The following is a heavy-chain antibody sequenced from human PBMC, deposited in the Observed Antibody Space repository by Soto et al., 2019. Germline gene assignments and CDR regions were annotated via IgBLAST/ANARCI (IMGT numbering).Heavy chain of an antibody. V-gene: IGHV4-30-4*01. D-gene: IGHD2-2*01. CDR2: IYYSGST. CDR3: ASVRPAYFDL. J-gene: IGHJ2*01. CDR1: GGSISSGDYY. Sequence: QVQLQESGPGLVKPSQTLSLTCTVSGGSISSGDYYWSWIRQPPGKGLEWIGYIYYSGSTYYNPSSKRRVTLTGDTSKHQFSLKLSSVTAADTAVYYCASVRPAYFDLWGRGTLVTVAS.